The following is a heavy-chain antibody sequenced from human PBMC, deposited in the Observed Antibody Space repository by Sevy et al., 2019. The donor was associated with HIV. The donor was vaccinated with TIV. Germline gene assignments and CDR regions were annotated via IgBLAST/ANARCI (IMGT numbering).Heavy chain of an antibody. CDR2: IYYSGST. J-gene: IGHJ1*01. V-gene: IGHV4-39*02. CDR3: AREGGNDDFWSGYYTTEYFQH. D-gene: IGHD3-3*01. Sequence: SETLSLTCTVSGGSISSSSYYWGWIRQPPGKGLEWIGSIYYSGSTYYNPSLKSRVTISVDTSKNQFSLKLSSVTAADTAVYYCAREGGNDDFWSGYYTTEYFQHWGQGTLVTVSS. CDR1: GGSISSSSYY.